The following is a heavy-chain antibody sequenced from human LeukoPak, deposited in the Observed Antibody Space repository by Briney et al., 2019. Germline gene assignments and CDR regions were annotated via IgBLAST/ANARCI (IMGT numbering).Heavy chain of an antibody. CDR3: ARVAAAGTGNAFDI. CDR1: GGSISSYY. Sequence: SETLSLTCTVSGGSISSYYWSWIRQPPGKGLEWIGFIYYSGSTNYNPSPKSRVTIPVDTSKNQFSLKLSSVTAADTAVYYCARVAAAGTGNAFDIWGQGTMVTVSS. CDR2: IYYSGST. V-gene: IGHV4-59*12. D-gene: IGHD6-13*01. J-gene: IGHJ3*02.